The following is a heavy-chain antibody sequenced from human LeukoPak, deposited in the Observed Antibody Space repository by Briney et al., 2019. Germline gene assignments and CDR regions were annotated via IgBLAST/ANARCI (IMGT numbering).Heavy chain of an antibody. CDR1: GFTFSSYE. CDR3: ARGGAYCGGDCYYAFDI. J-gene: IGHJ3*02. D-gene: IGHD2-21*02. V-gene: IGHV3-48*03. CDR2: ISSSGSTI. Sequence: GGSLRLSCAASGFTFSSYEMNWVRQAPGKGLEWVSYISSSGSTIYYADSVKGRFTISRDNAKNSLYLQMNSLRAEDTAVYYCARGGAYCGGDCYYAFDIWGQGTMVTVSS.